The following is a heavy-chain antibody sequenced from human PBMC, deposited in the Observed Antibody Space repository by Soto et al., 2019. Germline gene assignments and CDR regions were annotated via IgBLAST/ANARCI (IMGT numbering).Heavy chain of an antibody. D-gene: IGHD2-2*01. Sequence: EVQLVESGGGLVQPGGSLRLSCVASGFTFSCSEMYWVRQAPGKGLEWVSYIHPAAQTIFYADSVKGRFTISRDNAKNSLYLQMDSLRAEDTAVYYCARRGSSWGQGTMVTVSS. CDR3: ARRGSS. CDR1: GFTFSCSE. CDR2: IHPAAQTI. V-gene: IGHV3-48*03. J-gene: IGHJ3*01.